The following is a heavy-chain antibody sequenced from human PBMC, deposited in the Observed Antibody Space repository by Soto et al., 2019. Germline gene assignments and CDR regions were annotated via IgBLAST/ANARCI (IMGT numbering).Heavy chain of an antibody. CDR3: AKAWGGFDP. J-gene: IGHJ5*02. Sequence: EVQLLESGGDLVHPGGSLSLSCAASGFTFTSYAMTWVRQAPEKGLEWVSSISASGGTTYYTDSVKGRFTISRDNSKNTLFLQMNSLRAEDTAVYYCAKAWGGFDPWGQGTLVTVSS. CDR2: ISASGGTT. CDR1: GFTFTSYA. V-gene: IGHV3-23*01. D-gene: IGHD3-16*01.